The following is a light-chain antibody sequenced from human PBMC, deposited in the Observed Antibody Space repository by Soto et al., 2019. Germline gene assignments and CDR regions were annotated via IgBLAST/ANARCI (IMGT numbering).Light chain of an antibody. V-gene: IGLV2-14*01. CDR1: MRDVGAYNL. CDR3: CSLTTSHTYV. J-gene: IGLJ1*01. Sequence: QSALTQPASVSGSPGQSITISCAGTMRDVGAYNLVSWYQQHPGRAPQLIIYEVRNRPSGISFRFSGSKSGNTASLTISGLQAEDEADYYCCSLTTSHTYVFGSGTKVTVL. CDR2: EVR.